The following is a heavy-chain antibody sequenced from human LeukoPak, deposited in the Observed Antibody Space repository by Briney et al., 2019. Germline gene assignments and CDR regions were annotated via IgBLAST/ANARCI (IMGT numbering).Heavy chain of an antibody. V-gene: IGHV3-30*07. CDR3: ATLGGNYFDY. D-gene: IGHD3-10*01. Sequence: DSVQGRSTISRDNSKDTLYLQMNSLRAEDTAVYYCATLGGNYFDYWGQGTLVTVSS. J-gene: IGHJ4*02.